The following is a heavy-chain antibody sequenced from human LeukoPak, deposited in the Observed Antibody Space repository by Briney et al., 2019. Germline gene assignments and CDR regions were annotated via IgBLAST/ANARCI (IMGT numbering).Heavy chain of an antibody. J-gene: IGHJ4*02. V-gene: IGHV3-53*01. D-gene: IGHD6-19*01. Sequence: PGGSLRLSCAASGFTVSSNYMSCVRQAPGKGLEWVSVIYSGGSTYYADSVKGRFTISRDNSKNTLYLQMNSLRAEDTAVYYCARDSGYSSGWLDYWGQGTLVTVSS. CDR1: GFTVSSNY. CDR2: IYSGGST. CDR3: ARDSGYSSGWLDY.